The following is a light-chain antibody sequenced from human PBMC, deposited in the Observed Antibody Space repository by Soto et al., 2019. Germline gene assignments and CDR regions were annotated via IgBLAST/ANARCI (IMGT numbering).Light chain of an antibody. CDR3: SSYTSSCTQV. CDR2: DVS. CDR1: SSDVGGYNY. Sequence: QSVLTQPASVPGSPGQSITISCTGTSSDVGGYNYVSWYQQHPGKAPKLMIYDVSNRPSGVPNRFSGSKSGNTASLTISGLQAEDEADYSCSSYTSSCTQVFGTGTKVTVL. V-gene: IGLV2-14*01. J-gene: IGLJ1*01.